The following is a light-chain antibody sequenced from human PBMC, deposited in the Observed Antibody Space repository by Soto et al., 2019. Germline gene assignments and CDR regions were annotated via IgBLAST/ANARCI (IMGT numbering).Light chain of an antibody. V-gene: IGLV1-51*01. CDR3: GTWDSSLTTVV. CDR1: SSNIGSNY. Sequence: QSELTQPPSVSAAPGQKVTISCSGSSSNIGSNYVSWYQHLPGTAPKILIYDGNKRPSGIPDRFSGSKSGTSATLGITGLQTGDEADYYCGTWDSSLTTVVFGGGTKVTVL. J-gene: IGLJ2*01. CDR2: DGN.